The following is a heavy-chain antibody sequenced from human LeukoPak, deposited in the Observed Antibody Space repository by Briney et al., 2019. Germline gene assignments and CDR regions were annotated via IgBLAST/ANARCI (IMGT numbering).Heavy chain of an antibody. Sequence: GGSLRLSCAASGFTFSSAWMNWVRQAPGKGLEWVSVISGSGTSTSYADSVKGRFTISRDNSKNTLYLQVNSLRAEDTALYYCAKHGGRGVTTPIDYWGLGTLVTVSS. D-gene: IGHD3-10*01. J-gene: IGHJ4*02. CDR1: GFTFSSAW. V-gene: IGHV3-23*01. CDR2: ISGSGTST. CDR3: AKHGGRGVTTPIDY.